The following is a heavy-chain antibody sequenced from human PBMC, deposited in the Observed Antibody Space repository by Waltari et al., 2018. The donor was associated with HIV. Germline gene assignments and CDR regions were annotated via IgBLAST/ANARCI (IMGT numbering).Heavy chain of an antibody. CDR1: GYSFPGYW. CDR3: TRQLYRGGEVAY. D-gene: IGHD3-10*01. J-gene: IGHJ4*02. CDR2: IYPRDSET. V-gene: IGHV5-51*01. Sequence: EVQLLQSGAEVKKPGESLNISCKGSGYSFPGYWIGWVRQKPGKGLGWMGIIYPRDSETRLSPSFQGQVTISADKSIDTAYLHWTSLKASDTAIYYCTRQLYRGGEVAYWGQGTLVTVSS.